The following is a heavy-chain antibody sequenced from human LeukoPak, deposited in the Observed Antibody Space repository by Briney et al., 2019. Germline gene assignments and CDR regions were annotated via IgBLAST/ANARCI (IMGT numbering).Heavy chain of an antibody. CDR1: DFTFSNAW. CDR3: ARAYPYYYYGMDV. Sequence: PGGSLRLSCAASDFTFSNAWMNWVRQAPGKGLEWVGRIKTKTNGGTTDYAAPVKGRFTISRDDSKNTLYLQMNSLKTEDTAVYYCARAYPYYYYGMDVWGQGTTVTVSS. CDR2: IKTKTNGGTT. J-gene: IGHJ6*02. V-gene: IGHV3-15*07.